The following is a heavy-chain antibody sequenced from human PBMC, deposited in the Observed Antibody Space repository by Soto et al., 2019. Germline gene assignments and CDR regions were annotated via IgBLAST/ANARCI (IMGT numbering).Heavy chain of an antibody. D-gene: IGHD6-6*01. CDR1: GYTFTSYG. CDR3: ARCRSASSSSGPYYYSSCLDV. J-gene: IGHJ6*03. Sequence: QVQLVQSGAEVKKPGASVKVSCKASGYTFTSYGISWVRQAPGQGLEWMGWISAYNGTTNYAQKSQGRVTMTTDPSTSTDHVELRSLRSDDTAVYYCARCRSASSSSGPYYYSSCLDVWGKGTTVTVSS. V-gene: IGHV1-18*01. CDR2: ISAYNGTT.